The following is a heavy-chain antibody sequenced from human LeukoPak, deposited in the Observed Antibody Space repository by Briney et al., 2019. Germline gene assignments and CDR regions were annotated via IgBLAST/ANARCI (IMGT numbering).Heavy chain of an antibody. J-gene: IGHJ4*02. CDR1: GYSISSSNW. Sequence: SETLSLTCAVSGYSISSSNWWGWIRQPPGKGLEWIGYIYYSGSTNYNPSLKSRVTMSVDTSKNQFSLKLSSVTALDTAVYYCARYNWNDVGGFDYWGQGTLVTVSS. V-gene: IGHV4-28*06. CDR2: IYYSGST. D-gene: IGHD1-1*01. CDR3: ARYNWNDVGGFDY.